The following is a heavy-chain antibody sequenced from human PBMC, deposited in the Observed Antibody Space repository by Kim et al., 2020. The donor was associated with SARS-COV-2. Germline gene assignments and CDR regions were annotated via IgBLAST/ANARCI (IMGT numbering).Heavy chain of an antibody. Sequence: GGSLRLSCVVSGFTVSSSYMSWVRQAPGKGLQWVSGFYSDGGAYYADSVKGRFTISRDNSKNTLFLQMNSLRAEDSAVYYCARDYYDSSGYYGLWYFDLWGRGTQVTVSS. J-gene: IGHJ2*01. CDR3: ARDYYDSSGYYGLWYFDL. CDR1: GFTVSSSY. D-gene: IGHD3-22*01. V-gene: IGHV3-53*01. CDR2: FYSDGGA.